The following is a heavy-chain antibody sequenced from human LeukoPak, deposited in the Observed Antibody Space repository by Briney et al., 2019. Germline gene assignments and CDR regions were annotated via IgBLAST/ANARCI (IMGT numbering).Heavy chain of an antibody. D-gene: IGHD6-13*01. CDR3: ASYYSEPYISSCFYFDY. J-gene: IGHJ4*02. Sequence: SVTVSFSASAGTFTIYAISWVRQAHGQGKGWMGGIILIFGTANYAQKVQGRVTITADESTSTAYMELSSLRSEDTALYYCASYYSEPYISSCFYFDYWGQGTLVTVSS. V-gene: IGHV1-69*01. CDR2: IILIFGTA. CDR1: AGTFTIYA.